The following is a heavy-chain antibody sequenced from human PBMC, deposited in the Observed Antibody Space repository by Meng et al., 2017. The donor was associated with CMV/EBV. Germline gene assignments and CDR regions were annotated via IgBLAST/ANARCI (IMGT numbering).Heavy chain of an antibody. CDR2: ITPMSGGI. Sequence: ASVKVSCKASGYTFTGYYIHWVRQAPGHGLEWMGWITPMSGGINYAQNFQDRVTMTRDTSTNTAYMELSRVRSDDTAVYYCARGNNWDRLLDFWGQGTLVTVSS. D-gene: IGHD3-3*01. CDR3: ARGNNWDRLLDF. V-gene: IGHV1-2*02. J-gene: IGHJ4*02. CDR1: GYTFTGYY.